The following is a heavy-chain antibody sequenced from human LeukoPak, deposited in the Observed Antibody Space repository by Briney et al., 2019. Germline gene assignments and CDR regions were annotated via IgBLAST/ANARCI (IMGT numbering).Heavy chain of an antibody. CDR3: AKDRPLGDSSSWYVPFDY. CDR1: GFTFSSYA. CDR2: ISGSGGST. Sequence: GGSLRLSFAASGFTFSSYAMSWVGQPPGKGLEWVSAISGSGGSTYYADSVKGRFTISRDNSKNTLYLQMNSLRAEDTAVYYCAKDRPLGDSSSWYVPFDYWGQGTLVTVSS. V-gene: IGHV3-23*01. D-gene: IGHD6-13*01. J-gene: IGHJ4*02.